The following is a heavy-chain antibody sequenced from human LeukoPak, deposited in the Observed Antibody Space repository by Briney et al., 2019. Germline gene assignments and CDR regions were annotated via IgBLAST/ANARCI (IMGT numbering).Heavy chain of an antibody. Sequence: SETLSLTCTVSGGSISSYYWSWIRQPPRKGLEWIGYIYYSGSTNYNPSLKSRVTISVDTSKNQFSLKLSSVTAADTAVYYCARQVGSYSPFDYWGQGTLVTVSS. V-gene: IGHV4-59*08. CDR2: IYYSGST. CDR1: GGSISSYY. J-gene: IGHJ4*02. CDR3: ARQVGSYSPFDY. D-gene: IGHD1-26*01.